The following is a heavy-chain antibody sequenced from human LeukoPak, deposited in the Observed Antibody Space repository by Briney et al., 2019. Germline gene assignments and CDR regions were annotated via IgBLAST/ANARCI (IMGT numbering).Heavy chain of an antibody. J-gene: IGHJ4*02. V-gene: IGHV3-30-3*01. CDR1: GFTFSSDA. D-gene: IGHD6-19*01. CDR2: ISYDGSNK. CDR3: ARATIAVAGTL. Sequence: PGGSLRLSCAASGFTFSSDAMHWVRQAPGKGLEWVAVISYDGSNKYYADSVKGRFTISRDNSKNTLYLQMNSLRAEDTAVYYCARATIAVAGTLWGQGTLVTVSS.